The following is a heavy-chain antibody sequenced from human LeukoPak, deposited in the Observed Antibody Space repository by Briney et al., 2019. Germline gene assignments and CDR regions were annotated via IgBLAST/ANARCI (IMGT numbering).Heavy chain of an antibody. V-gene: IGHV3-7*01. CDR1: GFTFSRYW. CDR2: IRKDGSDK. CDR3: ARDTSPSIAAVGYDAFDI. D-gene: IGHD6-6*01. Sequence: GGSLRLSCEASGFTFSRYWMNWVRQAPGRGLEWVANIRKDGSDKFYVDSVKGRFTISRDNAKSSLYLQMNRLRAEDTAVYYCARDTSPSIAAVGYDAFDIWGQGTMVTVSS. J-gene: IGHJ3*02.